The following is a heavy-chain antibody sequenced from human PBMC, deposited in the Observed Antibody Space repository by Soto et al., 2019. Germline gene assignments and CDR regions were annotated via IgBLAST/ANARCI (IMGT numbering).Heavy chain of an antibody. V-gene: IGHV3-33*01. CDR2: IWYDGSNK. D-gene: IGHD3-3*01. CDR1: GFTFSSYG. CDR3: AREYREWGYYYYGMDV. J-gene: IGHJ6*02. Sequence: GGSLRLSCAASGFTFSSYGMHWVRQAPGKGLEWVAVIWYDGSNKYYADSVKGRFTISRDNSKNTLYLQMNSLRAEDTAVYYCAREYREWGYYYYGMDVWGQGTTVTVSS.